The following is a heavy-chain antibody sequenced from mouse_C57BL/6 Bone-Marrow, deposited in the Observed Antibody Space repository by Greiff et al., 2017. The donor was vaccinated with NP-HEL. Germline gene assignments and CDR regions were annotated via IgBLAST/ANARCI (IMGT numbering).Heavy chain of an antibody. D-gene: IGHD2-12*01. Sequence: EVQGVESGGGLVQPKGSLKLSCAASGFSFNTYAMNWVRQAPGKGLEWVGRIRSKSNNYATYYADSVKDRFTFSRDDSESMLYLQMNNLKAEDTAMYYGVRHNDDDAFFAYWGQGTPVTVSA. CDR3: VRHNDDDAFFAY. CDR2: IRSKSNNYAT. CDR1: GFSFNTYA. J-gene: IGHJ3*01. V-gene: IGHV10-1*01.